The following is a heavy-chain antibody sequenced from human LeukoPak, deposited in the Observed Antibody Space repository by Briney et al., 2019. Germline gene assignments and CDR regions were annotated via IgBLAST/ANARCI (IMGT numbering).Heavy chain of an antibody. Sequence: VASVKVSCKASAYTFTDYYIHWVRQAPGQGLEWMGWINPNSGATNYAQKFQGRVTMTTDTSISTAYLDLGRLRTDDTAVYYCARNGRFDNWFDPWGPGTLVAVSS. CDR3: ARNGRFDNWFDP. CDR2: INPNSGAT. V-gene: IGHV1-2*02. J-gene: IGHJ5*02. D-gene: IGHD1-26*01. CDR1: AYTFTDYY.